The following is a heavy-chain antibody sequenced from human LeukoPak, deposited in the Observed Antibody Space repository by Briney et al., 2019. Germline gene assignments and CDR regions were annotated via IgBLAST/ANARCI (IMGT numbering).Heavy chain of an antibody. D-gene: IGHD6-13*01. CDR3: ARGSSWYGYYYYMDV. CDR1: GGSISSFY. Sequence: SETLSLTCTVSGGSISSFYWSWIRQPPGKGLEWVGGIYYSGSTNYNPSLKSRVTISVDTSKNQFSLKLSSVTAADTAVYYCARGSSWYGYYYYMDVWGKGTTVTVSS. V-gene: IGHV4-59*01. CDR2: IYYSGST. J-gene: IGHJ6*03.